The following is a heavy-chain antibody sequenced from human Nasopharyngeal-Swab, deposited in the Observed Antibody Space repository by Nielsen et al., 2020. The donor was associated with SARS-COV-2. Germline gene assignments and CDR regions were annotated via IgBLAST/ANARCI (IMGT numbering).Heavy chain of an antibody. J-gene: IGHJ3*02. Sequence: GESLKISCEASGFTFGSYTMNWVRQAPGKGLEWFSFIRSSGSIAYYADSVKGRFTISRDNANNSLYLQMNSLRADDTAVYYCVRDGALIQLWLLPHALDIWGQGTLVTVSS. V-gene: IGHV3-48*04. CDR1: GFTFGSYT. D-gene: IGHD5-18*01. CDR2: IRSSGSIA. CDR3: VRDGALIQLWLLPHALDI.